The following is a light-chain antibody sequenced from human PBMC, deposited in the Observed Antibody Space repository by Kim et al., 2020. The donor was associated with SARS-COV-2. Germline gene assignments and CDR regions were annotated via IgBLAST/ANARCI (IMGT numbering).Light chain of an antibody. CDR1: DIGTKS. CDR3: QVWDSGSDQWV. V-gene: IGLV3-21*04. J-gene: IGLJ3*02. Sequence: SYEPTQPPSVSEAPGKTATITCGGDDIGTKSVHWYQQKPGQAPVLVIYYDTDRPSGIPERFSASNSGNTATLTVSRVEAGDEADYDCQVWDSGSDQWVFGGGTKLTVL. CDR2: YDT.